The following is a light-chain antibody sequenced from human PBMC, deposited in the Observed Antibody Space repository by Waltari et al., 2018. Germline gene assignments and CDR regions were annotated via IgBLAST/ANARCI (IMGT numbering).Light chain of an antibody. J-gene: IGKJ2*01. CDR3: QYCSPRPPYT. Sequence: ARQDIGIDWTWYRQHRIQAPNLLVYGASTRASGVPARISGSGSGTDFTLPISSLEPEDLAVYFCQYCSPRPPYTFGQGTKLEIK. V-gene: IGKV3-11*01. CDR2: GAS. CDR1: QDIGID.